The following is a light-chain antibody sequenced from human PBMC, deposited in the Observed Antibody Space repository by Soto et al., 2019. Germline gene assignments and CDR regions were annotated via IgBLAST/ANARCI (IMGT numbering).Light chain of an antibody. V-gene: IGLV2-18*02. J-gene: IGLJ1*01. CDR1: SSDVGSSNG. CDR2: DVN. Sequence: SAVSQPPSVSGSPGQSVAISCTGTSSDVGSSNGVSWYQQPPGTAPKLMIYDVNNRPSGVPDRFSGSKSGNTASLTISGLQAEDEDDYYCSSYTSSNTYVFGTGTKVTAL. CDR3: SSYTSSNTYV.